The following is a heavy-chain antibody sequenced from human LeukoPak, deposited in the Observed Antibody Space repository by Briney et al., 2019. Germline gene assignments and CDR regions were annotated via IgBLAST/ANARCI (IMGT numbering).Heavy chain of an antibody. CDR2: IRSKANNYAT. CDR3: TSEVGY. CDR1: GFTFSGSA. D-gene: IGHD1-26*01. Sequence: GGSLRLSCAASGFTFSGSAMHWVRQASGKGLEWVGRIRSKANNYATAYTASVKGRFTVSRDDSKNTTYLQMNSLKIEDTAVYYCTSEVGYWGQGTRVSVFS. V-gene: IGHV3-73*01. J-gene: IGHJ4*02.